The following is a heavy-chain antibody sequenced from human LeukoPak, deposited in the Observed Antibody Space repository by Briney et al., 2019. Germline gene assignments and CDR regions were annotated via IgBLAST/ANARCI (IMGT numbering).Heavy chain of an antibody. V-gene: IGHV3-21*01. CDR1: GFTFSSYS. Sequence: PGGSLRLSCAASGFTFSSYSMDWVRQAPGKGLEWVSSISSSSSYIYYADSVKGRFTISRDNAKNSLFLQMNSLRIEDTAVYYCARVSAAGTGFIDLWGRGALVLVSA. J-gene: IGHJ2*01. CDR2: ISSSSSYI. D-gene: IGHD6-13*01. CDR3: ARVSAAGTGFIDL.